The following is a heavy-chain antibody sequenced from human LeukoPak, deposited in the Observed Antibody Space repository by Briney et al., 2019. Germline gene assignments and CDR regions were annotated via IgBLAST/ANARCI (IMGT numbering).Heavy chain of an antibody. CDR1: GFTVSSNY. D-gene: IGHD5-12*01. J-gene: IGHJ4*02. CDR3: ARKYSGYDPFDY. CDR2: IYSGGST. Sequence: GGSLRLSCAASGFTVSSNYMSWVRQAPGKGLEWVSVIYSGGSTYYADSVKGRFIISRDNSKNTLYLQMNSLRAEDTAVYYCARKYSGYDPFDYWGQGTLVTVSS. V-gene: IGHV3-66*01.